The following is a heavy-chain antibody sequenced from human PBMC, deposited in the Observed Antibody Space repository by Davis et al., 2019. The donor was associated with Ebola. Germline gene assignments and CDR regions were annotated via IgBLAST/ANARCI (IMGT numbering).Heavy chain of an antibody. CDR1: GGSISSYY. CDR3: ARAPIAAAGDDAFDI. V-gene: IGHV4-59*08. J-gene: IGHJ3*02. D-gene: IGHD6-13*01. CDR2: IYYSGST. Sequence: PGGSLRLSCTVSGGSISSYYWSWIRQPPGKGLEWIGYIYYSGSTNYNPSLKSRVTISVDTSKNQFSLKLSSVTAADTAVYYCARAPIAAAGDDAFDIWGQGTMVTVSS.